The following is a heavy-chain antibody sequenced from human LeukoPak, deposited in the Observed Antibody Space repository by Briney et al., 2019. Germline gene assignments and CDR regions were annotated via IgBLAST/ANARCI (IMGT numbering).Heavy chain of an antibody. V-gene: IGHV1-18*01. D-gene: IGHD6-6*01. CDR1: GYTFTSYG. CDR3: ARDRRYSSSSPVGY. J-gene: IGHJ4*02. CDR2: ISAYNGNT. Sequence: ASEKVSCKASGYTFTSYGISWVRQAPGQGLEWMGWISAYNGNTNYAQKLQGRVTMTTDISTSTAYMELRSLRSDDTAVYYCARDRRYSSSSPVGYWGQGTLVTVSS.